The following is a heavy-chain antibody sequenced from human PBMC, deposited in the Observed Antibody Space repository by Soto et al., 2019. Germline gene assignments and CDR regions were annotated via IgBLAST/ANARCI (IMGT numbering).Heavy chain of an antibody. V-gene: IGHV1-3*01. CDR1: GYTFTSYS. CDR3: ARGSLAGLLDY. Sequence: GSSVKVSCKASGYTFTSYSMHWVRQAPGQRLEGMGWIDAGNGNTKYSQKFQGRVTITRDTSASTADMELSSLRSEDTAVYYCARGSLAGLLDYWGKGTLVTVSS. CDR2: IDAGNGNT. D-gene: IGHD6-19*01. J-gene: IGHJ4*02.